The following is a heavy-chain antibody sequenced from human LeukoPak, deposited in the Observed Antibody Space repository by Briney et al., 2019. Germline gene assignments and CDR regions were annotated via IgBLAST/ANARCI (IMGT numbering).Heavy chain of an antibody. CDR2: IGAYRGDT. J-gene: IGHJ4*02. CDR3: ARDGTSYYESSGYDS. V-gene: IGHV1-18*01. Sequence: GASVKVSCKASNSTFSGMGWVRQAPGQGLEWMGWIGAYRGDTHYAQKVQDRVTLTADTSTNTAFMKLRSLTSDDTAIYYCARDGTSYYESSGYDSWGQGTLVTVTS. CDR1: NSTFSG. D-gene: IGHD3-22*01.